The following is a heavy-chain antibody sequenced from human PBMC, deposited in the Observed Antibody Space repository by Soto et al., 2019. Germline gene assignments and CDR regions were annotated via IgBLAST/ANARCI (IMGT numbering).Heavy chain of an antibody. CDR1: GYSFSTYD. Sequence: QVQLVQSGAEVKKPGASVKVSCKASGYSFSTYDITWVRQAAGQGLEWMGWVNPKSGNTDYAQRFRGRVTMTSNTSISTAYMELRALTPEDTAVYYCARPYCDSTSCYTDWFDPWGQGTLVTVSS. CDR3: ARPYCDSTSCYTDWFDP. J-gene: IGHJ5*02. V-gene: IGHV1-8*01. CDR2: VNPKSGNT. D-gene: IGHD2-2*02.